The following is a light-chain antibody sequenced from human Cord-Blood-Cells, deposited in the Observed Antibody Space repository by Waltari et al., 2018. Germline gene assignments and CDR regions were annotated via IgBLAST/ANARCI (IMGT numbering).Light chain of an antibody. Sequence: QSVLTQPPSVSGAPGQRVTISCAGSSSNIGAGYDVHWYHQLPGTAPKLLIYGNSNRPSGVPDRFSGSKSGTSASLAITGLQAEDEADYYCQSYDSSLSGSNYVFGTGTKVTVL. V-gene: IGLV1-40*01. CDR1: SSNIGAGYD. CDR2: GNS. J-gene: IGLJ1*01. CDR3: QSYDSSLSGSNYV.